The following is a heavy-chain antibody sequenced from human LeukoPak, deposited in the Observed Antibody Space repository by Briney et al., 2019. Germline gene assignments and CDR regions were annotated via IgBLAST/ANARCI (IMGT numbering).Heavy chain of an antibody. CDR2: ISSSGSTI. CDR3: ARGSLSGWYGY. Sequence: GGSLRLSCAASGFIFSDYYMIWIRQAPWKGLEWVSYISSSGSTIYYADSVKGRFTISRDNAKNSLYLQMNSLRAEDTAVYYCARGSLSGWYGYWGQGTLVTVSS. V-gene: IGHV3-11*01. D-gene: IGHD6-19*01. J-gene: IGHJ4*02. CDR1: GFIFSDYY.